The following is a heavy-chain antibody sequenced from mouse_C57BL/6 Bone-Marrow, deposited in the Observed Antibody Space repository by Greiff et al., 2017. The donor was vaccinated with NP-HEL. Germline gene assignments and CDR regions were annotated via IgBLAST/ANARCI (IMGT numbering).Heavy chain of an antibody. Sequence: EVQLVESGAELVRPGASVKLSCTASGFNIKDDYMHWVKQRPEQGLEWIGWIDPENGDTEYASKFQGKATITADTSSNTAYLQLSSLTSEDTAVYYCTTYGSSYVAWFAYWGQGTLVTVSA. V-gene: IGHV14-4*01. CDR1: GFNIKDDY. D-gene: IGHD1-1*01. J-gene: IGHJ3*01. CDR3: TTYGSSYVAWFAY. CDR2: IDPENGDT.